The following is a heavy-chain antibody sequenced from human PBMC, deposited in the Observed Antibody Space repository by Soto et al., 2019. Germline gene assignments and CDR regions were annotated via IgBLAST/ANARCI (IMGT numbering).Heavy chain of an antibody. V-gene: IGHV4-39*01. CDR3: ARLEEHYYYGMDV. J-gene: IGHJ6*02. CDR2: IYYSGST. Sequence: SETLSLTCTVSGGSISSSSYYWGWIRQPPGKRLEWIGSIYYSGSTYYNPSLKSRVTISVDTSKNQFSLKLSSVTAADTAVYYCARLEEHYYYGMDVWGQGTTVTVSS. D-gene: IGHD1-1*01. CDR1: GGSISSSSYY.